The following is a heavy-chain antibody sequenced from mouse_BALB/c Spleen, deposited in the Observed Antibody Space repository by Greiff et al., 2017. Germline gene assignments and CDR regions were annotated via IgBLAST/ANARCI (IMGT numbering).Heavy chain of an antibody. CDR3: SNSLLRRGFAY. V-gene: IGHV1S127*01. D-gene: IGHD1-2*01. CDR2: IDPSDSET. J-gene: IGHJ3*01. CDR1: GYSFTSYW. Sequence: QVQLQQSGPQLVRPGASVKISCKASGYSFTSYWMHWVKQRPGQGLEWIGMIDPSDSETRLNQKFKDKATLTVDKSSSTAYMQLSSPTSEDSAVYYCSNSLLRRGFAYWGQGTLVTVSA.